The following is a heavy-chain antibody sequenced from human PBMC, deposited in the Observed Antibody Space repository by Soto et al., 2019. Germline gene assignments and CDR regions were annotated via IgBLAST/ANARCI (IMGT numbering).Heavy chain of an antibody. J-gene: IGHJ5*02. Sequence: PGGSLRLSCSASGFTFSGYEMFWVRQAPGKGLEWVSYISSSGDTIYYADSVKGRFTISRDNVKNSLFLQMNSLRAEDTAVYYCAREYCSGSSCYSGLDPWGQGTLVTVSS. V-gene: IGHV3-48*03. D-gene: IGHD2-15*01. CDR3: AREYCSGSSCYSGLDP. CDR1: GFTFSGYE. CDR2: ISSSGDTI.